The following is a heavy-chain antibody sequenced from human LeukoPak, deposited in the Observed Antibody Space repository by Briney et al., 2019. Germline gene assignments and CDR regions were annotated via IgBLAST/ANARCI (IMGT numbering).Heavy chain of an antibody. CDR1: GFTFSSYG. V-gene: IGHV3-30*18. D-gene: IGHD7-27*01. Sequence: GGSLRLSCAASGFTFSSYGMHWVRQAPGKGLEWVAVISYDGSNKYYADSVKGRFTISRDNSKNTLYLQMNSLRAEDTAVYYCAKNPGVFDYWGQGTLVTVSS. CDR3: AKNPGVFDY. CDR2: ISYDGSNK. J-gene: IGHJ4*02.